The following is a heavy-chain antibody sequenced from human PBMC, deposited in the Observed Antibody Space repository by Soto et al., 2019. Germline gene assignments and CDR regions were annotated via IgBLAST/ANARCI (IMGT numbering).Heavy chain of an antibody. CDR3: TTALSTGPF. Sequence: GGSLRLSCTASGFSFNDAYMNWVRQAPGKGLEWVGRIKTKTDGETTDSAIIVKGRFNISRDDSRNTLYLQMNSLKIEDTAVYYCTTALSTGPFWGQGTMVTVSS. CDR1: GFSFNDAY. V-gene: IGHV3-15*07. D-gene: IGHD6-19*01. J-gene: IGHJ3*01. CDR2: IKTKTDGETT.